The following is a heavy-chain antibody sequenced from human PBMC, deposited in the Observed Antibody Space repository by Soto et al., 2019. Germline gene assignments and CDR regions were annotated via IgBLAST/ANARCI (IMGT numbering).Heavy chain of an antibody. Sequence: ASVKVSCKASGYTFTSYYMHWVRQAPGQGLEWMGIINPSGGSTSYAQKFQGRVTMTRDTSTSTVYMELSSLRSEDTAVYYCARRWEYCSSTSCYTGWFDPWGQGTLVTVSS. CDR1: GYTFTSYY. CDR2: INPSGGST. J-gene: IGHJ5*02. D-gene: IGHD2-2*02. CDR3: ARRWEYCSSTSCYTGWFDP. V-gene: IGHV1-46*01.